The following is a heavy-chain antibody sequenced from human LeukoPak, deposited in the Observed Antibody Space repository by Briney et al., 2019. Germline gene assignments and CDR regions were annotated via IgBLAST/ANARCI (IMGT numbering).Heavy chain of an antibody. V-gene: IGHV3-7*03. J-gene: IGHJ4*02. CDR3: AREGGNSFDY. Sequence: GGSLRLSCAASRFTFSDYNMHWVRQAPGKGLEWVANIKQDGSEKYYVDSVKGRFTISRDNAKNSLYLQMNSLRAEDTAVYYCAREGGNSFDYWGQGTLVTVSS. CDR2: IKQDGSEK. D-gene: IGHD4-23*01. CDR1: RFTFSDYN.